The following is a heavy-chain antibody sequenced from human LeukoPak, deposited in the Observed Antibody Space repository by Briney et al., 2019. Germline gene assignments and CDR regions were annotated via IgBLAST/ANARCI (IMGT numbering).Heavy chain of an antibody. D-gene: IGHD6-19*01. CDR2: ISGSGGST. Sequence: PGGSLRLSCAASGFTFSSYAMSWVRQAPGKGLEWVSAISGSGGSTYYADSVKGRFTISRDNSKNTLYLQMNSLRAEDAAVYYCAKDDARQWLVQDAFDIWGQGTMVTVSS. V-gene: IGHV3-23*01. CDR3: AKDDARQWLVQDAFDI. J-gene: IGHJ3*02. CDR1: GFTFSSYA.